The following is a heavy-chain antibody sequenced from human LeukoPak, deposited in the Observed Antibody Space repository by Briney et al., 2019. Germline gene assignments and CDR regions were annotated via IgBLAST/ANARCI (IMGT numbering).Heavy chain of an antibody. CDR2: ISYDGSNK. CDR1: GFPFSSYG. J-gene: IGHJ4*02. Sequence: AGGSLRLSCAASGFPFSSYGMHWVRQAPGKGLEWVAVISYDGSNKYYADSVKGLFTISRDNSKNTLYLQMNSLRAEDTAVYYCAKDGSGYSGYADYWGQGTLVTVSS. V-gene: IGHV3-30*18. CDR3: AKDGSGYSGYADY. D-gene: IGHD5-12*01.